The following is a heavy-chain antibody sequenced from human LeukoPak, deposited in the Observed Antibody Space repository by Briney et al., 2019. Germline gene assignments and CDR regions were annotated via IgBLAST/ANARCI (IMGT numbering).Heavy chain of an antibody. CDR2: ISAYNGNT. D-gene: IGHD3-10*01. CDR1: GYTFTSYG. V-gene: IGHV1-18*01. CDR3: ARDRGYYGSGSYDY. J-gene: IGHJ4*02. Sequence: ASVKVSCKASGYTFTSYGISWVRQAPGQGLEWMGWISAYNGNTNYAQKLRGRVTMTTDTSTSTAYMELRSLRSDDTAVYYCARDRGYYGSGSYDYWGQGTLVTVSS.